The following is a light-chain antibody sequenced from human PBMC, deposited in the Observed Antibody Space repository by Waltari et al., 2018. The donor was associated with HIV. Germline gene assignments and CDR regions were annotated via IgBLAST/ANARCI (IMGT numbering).Light chain of an antibody. Sequence: DIQMTQSPSSVSASVGDRVTITCRASQPVSSWLTWYQQKPGKSPDLLIYATSILQSGAPSRCSGSGSGTNFTLTITSLQPEDCASYYCQQDNSVPWTFGQGTKVEIK. CDR1: QPVSSW. J-gene: IGKJ1*01. CDR2: ATS. CDR3: QQDNSVPWT. V-gene: IGKV1-12*01.